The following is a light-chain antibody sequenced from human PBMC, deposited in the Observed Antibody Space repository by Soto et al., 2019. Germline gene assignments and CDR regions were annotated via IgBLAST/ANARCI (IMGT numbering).Light chain of an antibody. J-gene: IGLJ2*01. CDR3: SAYTISSTL. CDR1: SSDVGGYNY. Sequence: QSALTQPASVSGSPGQSVTISCTGTSSDVGGYNYVSWYQQQPGKAPKLMIYGVSNRPSGVSNRFSGSKSGNTASLTISGLQAEDESDYYGSAYTISSTLFGGGTKLTVL. CDR2: GVS. V-gene: IGLV2-14*01.